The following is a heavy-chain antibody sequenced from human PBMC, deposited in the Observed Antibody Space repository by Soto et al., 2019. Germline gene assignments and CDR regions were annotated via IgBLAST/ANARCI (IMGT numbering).Heavy chain of an antibody. V-gene: IGHV1-18*01. CDR1: GYTFTSYG. J-gene: IGHJ5*01. Sequence: ASVKVSCKASGYTFTSYGISWVRQAPGQGLEWMGWISAYNGNTNYAQKLQGRVTMTTDTSTSTAYMELRSLRSDDTAVYYCARHYDILAGYCRPFYSRGQGTPVPVSS. CDR2: ISAYNGNT. CDR3: ARHYDILAGYCRPFYS. D-gene: IGHD3-9*01.